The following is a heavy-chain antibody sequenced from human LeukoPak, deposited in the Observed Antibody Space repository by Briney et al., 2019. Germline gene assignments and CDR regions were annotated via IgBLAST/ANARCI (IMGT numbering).Heavy chain of an antibody. Sequence: SETLSLTCTVSGGSISSYYWSWIRQPPGKGLEWNGYIYYSGSTNYNPSLKSRVTISVDTSKNQFSLKLSSVTAADTAVYYCAREGYSYGLDYWGQGTLVTVSS. CDR3: AREGYSYGLDY. CDR2: IYYSGST. J-gene: IGHJ4*02. V-gene: IGHV4-59*01. CDR1: GGSISSYY. D-gene: IGHD5-18*01.